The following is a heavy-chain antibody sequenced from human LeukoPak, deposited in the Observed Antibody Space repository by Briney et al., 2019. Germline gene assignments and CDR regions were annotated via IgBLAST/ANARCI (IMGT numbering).Heavy chain of an antibody. CDR1: GGTFSSYA. D-gene: IGHD5-18*01. Sequence: GASVKVSCKASGGTFSSYAISWVRQAPGQGLEWMGGIIPIFGTANYAQKFQGRVTITADKSTSTAYMELSSLRSEDTAVYYCASTDTAMAHDYWGQGTLVTVSS. J-gene: IGHJ4*02. CDR2: IIPIFGTA. V-gene: IGHV1-69*06. CDR3: ASTDTAMAHDY.